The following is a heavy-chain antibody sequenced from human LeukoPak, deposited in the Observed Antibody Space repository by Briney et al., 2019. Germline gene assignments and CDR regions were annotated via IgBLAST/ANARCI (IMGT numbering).Heavy chain of an antibody. J-gene: IGHJ6*03. CDR1: GYTFTDSY. D-gene: IGHD2-8*01. CDR2: INPSSGDP. CDR3: ARSARHCNNGVCFTDYYIDL. Sequence: GASVKVSCKTSGYTFTDSYIHWVRQAPGQGLEWMGRINPSSGDPNYPQKFQGRVTMTRDTSISTAYMEMSSLTSDDTAVYYCARSARHCNNGVCFTDYYIDLWGKGTTVTISS. V-gene: IGHV1-2*06.